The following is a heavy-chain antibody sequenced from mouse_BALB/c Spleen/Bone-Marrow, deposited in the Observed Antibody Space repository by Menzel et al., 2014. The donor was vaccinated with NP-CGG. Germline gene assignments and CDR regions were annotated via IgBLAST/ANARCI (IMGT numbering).Heavy chain of an antibody. CDR1: GYTFTSYW. V-gene: IGHV1-7*01. Sequence: QVQLQQSGAELAKPGASVKMSCKASGYTFTSYWMHWVKQRPGQGLEWIGYINPSTGYTEYNQKFKDKATLTADKSSSTVYMQLSSLTSEDSAVYYCARSRITTRYYYAMDYWGQGTSVTVSS. CDR3: ARSRITTRYYYAMDY. CDR2: INPSTGYT. J-gene: IGHJ4*01. D-gene: IGHD2-4*01.